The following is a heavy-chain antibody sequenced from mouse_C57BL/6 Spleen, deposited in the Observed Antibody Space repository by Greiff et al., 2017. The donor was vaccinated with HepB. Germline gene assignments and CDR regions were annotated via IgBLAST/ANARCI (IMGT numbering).Heavy chain of an antibody. CDR3: ARDGGYYGSLDY. V-gene: IGHV5-4*01. CDR2: ISDGGSYT. CDR1: GFTFSSYA. Sequence: EVKLVESGGGLVKPGGSLKLSCAASGFTFSSYAMSWVRQTPEKRLEWVATISDGGSYTYYPDNVKGRFTISRDNAKNNLYLQMSHLKSEDTAMYYCARDGGYYGSLDYWGKGTTLTVSS. D-gene: IGHD1-1*01. J-gene: IGHJ2*01.